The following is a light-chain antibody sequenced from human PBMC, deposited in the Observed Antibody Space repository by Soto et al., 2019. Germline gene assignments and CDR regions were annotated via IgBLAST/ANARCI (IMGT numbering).Light chain of an antibody. CDR1: QSVSSN. J-gene: IGKJ1*01. Sequence: EIVMMPSLATLPVSQGERATLSCRASQSVSSNLAWYQQKPGQAPRLLIYGASTRATGIPARFSGSGSGTEFTLTISSLQSEDFAVYYCQQYNNWPPHWTFGQGTKVDIK. CDR2: GAS. CDR3: QQYNNWPPHWT. V-gene: IGKV3-15*01.